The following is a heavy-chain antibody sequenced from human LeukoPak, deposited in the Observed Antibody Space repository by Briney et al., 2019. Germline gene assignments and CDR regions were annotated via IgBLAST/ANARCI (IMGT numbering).Heavy chain of an antibody. D-gene: IGHD1-26*01. CDR2: IYYSGST. J-gene: IGHJ4*02. Sequence: SETLSLTCTVSGGSISSYYWSWIPQPPGKGLEWIGYIYYSGSTNYNPSLQSRVTISVDTSKNQFSLKLSSVTAADTAVYYCARDRGGSYHFDYWGQGTLVTVSS. CDR3: ARDRGGSYHFDY. V-gene: IGHV4-59*01. CDR1: GGSISSYY.